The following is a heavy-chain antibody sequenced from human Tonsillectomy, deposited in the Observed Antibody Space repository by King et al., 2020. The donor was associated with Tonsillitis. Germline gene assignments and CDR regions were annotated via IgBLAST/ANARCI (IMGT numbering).Heavy chain of an antibody. CDR1: GFTFTDYY. CDR3: ARVPPPNDIIAPNSYYYMDV. CDR2: ISSRSSYT. Sequence: VQLVESGGGLVKPGGSLRLSCAASGFTFTDYYMSWIRQAPGKGLEWVSYISSRSSYTNYAESVKGRFTISRDNAKNSLYLQMNSLRAEDTAVYYCARVPPPNDIIAPNSYYYMDVWGKGTTVTVSS. V-gene: IGHV3-11*05. J-gene: IGHJ6*03. D-gene: IGHD3-9*01.